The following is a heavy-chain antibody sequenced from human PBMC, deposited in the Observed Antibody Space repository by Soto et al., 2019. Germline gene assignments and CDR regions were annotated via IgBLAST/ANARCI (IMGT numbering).Heavy chain of an antibody. CDR3: AREGDGGYCSGGSCYSEWFDP. V-gene: IGHV1-18*01. D-gene: IGHD2-15*01. Sequence: QVQLVQSGAEVKKPGASVKVSCKASGYTFTSYGISWVRQAPGQGLEWMGWISAYNGNTNYAQKLQGRVTMTTDTATSTADMELRSLRSDDTAVYYCAREGDGGYCSGGSCYSEWFDPWGQGTLVTVSS. J-gene: IGHJ5*02. CDR1: GYTFTSYG. CDR2: ISAYNGNT.